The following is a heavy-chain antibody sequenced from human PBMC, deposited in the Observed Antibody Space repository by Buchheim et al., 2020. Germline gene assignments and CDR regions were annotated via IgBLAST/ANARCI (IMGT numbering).Heavy chain of an antibody. J-gene: IGHJ5*02. CDR1: GFTFSDYY. Sequence: QVQLVESGGGLVKPGGSLRLSCAASGFTFSDYYMSWIRQAPGKGLEWVSCISSSSSYTNYADSVKGRFTISRDNAKNSLYLQMNSLRAEDTAVYYCARGGCSGGSCYALRRDWFDPWGQGTL. CDR2: ISSSSSYT. V-gene: IGHV3-11*05. D-gene: IGHD2-15*01. CDR3: ARGGCSGGSCYALRRDWFDP.